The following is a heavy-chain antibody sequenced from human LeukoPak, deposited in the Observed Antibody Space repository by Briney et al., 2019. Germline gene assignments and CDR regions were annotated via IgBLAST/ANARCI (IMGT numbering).Heavy chain of an antibody. CDR1: GGSFSGYY. J-gene: IGHJ3*02. Sequence: PSETLSLTCAVYGGSFSGYYWSWIRQPPGKGLEWIGEINHSGSTNYNPSLKSRVTISVDTSKNQFSLKLSSVTAADTAVYYCAREAQEEGYCSGGSCYEVAFDIWGQGTMVTVSS. V-gene: IGHV4-34*01. D-gene: IGHD2-15*01. CDR3: AREAQEEGYCSGGSCYEVAFDI. CDR2: INHSGST.